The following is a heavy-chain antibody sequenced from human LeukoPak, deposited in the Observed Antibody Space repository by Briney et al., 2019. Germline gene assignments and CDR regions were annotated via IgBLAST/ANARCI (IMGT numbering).Heavy chain of an antibody. CDR1: GGTFSSYA. CDR2: IIPIFGTA. D-gene: IGHD3-22*01. CDR3: AREVPYDTSVYYQPFDF. V-gene: IGHV1-69*05. Sequence: SVKVSCKASGGTFSSYAISWVRQAPGQGLEWMGGIIPIFGTANYAQKLQGRVTMTTDTSTSTAYMELRSLRSDDTAVYYCAREVPYDTSVYYQPFDFWGQGALVTVSS. J-gene: IGHJ4*02.